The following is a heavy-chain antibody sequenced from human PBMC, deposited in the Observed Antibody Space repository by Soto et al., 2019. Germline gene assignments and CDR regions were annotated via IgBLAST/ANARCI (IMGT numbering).Heavy chain of an antibody. D-gene: IGHD1-26*01. Sequence: EEQLVESGGGLVKPGGSLRLSCAASGFTFSYYGVNWVRQAPGTGLEWVSSITSVSTDGYYADSVKGRFTISRDNAKNSLFLQMNSLRAEDTAVYFCARDLLSGSSRGVDYYYGMDVWGQGTTVTVSS. CDR2: ITSVSTDG. CDR1: GFTFSYYG. CDR3: ARDLLSGSSRGVDYYYGMDV. V-gene: IGHV3-21*01. J-gene: IGHJ6*02.